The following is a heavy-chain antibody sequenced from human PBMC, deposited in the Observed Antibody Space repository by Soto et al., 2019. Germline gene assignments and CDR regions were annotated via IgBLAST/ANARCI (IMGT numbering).Heavy chain of an antibody. CDR3: ARGLTMIVVVISHDAFDI. CDR1: GFTFSSYE. D-gene: IGHD3-22*01. CDR2: ISSSGSTI. V-gene: IGHV3-48*03. J-gene: IGHJ3*02. Sequence: GGSLRLSCAASGFTFSSYEMNWVRQAPGKGLEWVSYISSSGSTIYYADSVKGRFTISRDNAKNSLYLQMNSLRAEDTAVYYCARGLTMIVVVISHDAFDIWGQGTMVTVSS.